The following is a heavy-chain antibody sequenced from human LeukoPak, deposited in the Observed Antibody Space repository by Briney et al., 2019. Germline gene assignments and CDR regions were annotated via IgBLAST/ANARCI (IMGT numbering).Heavy chain of an antibody. V-gene: IGHV1-18*04. CDR1: GYTFTSYG. D-gene: IGHD2-8*02. J-gene: IGHJ5*02. Sequence: ASVKVSCKASGYTFTSYGISWVRQAPGQGLEWMGWISAYIGNANYAQKLQGRVTITTDTSTSTAYMELRSLRSDVTAVYYCARVWWNDVSECFDHWGQGTLVTVSS. CDR2: ISAYIGNA. CDR3: ARVWWNDVSECFDH.